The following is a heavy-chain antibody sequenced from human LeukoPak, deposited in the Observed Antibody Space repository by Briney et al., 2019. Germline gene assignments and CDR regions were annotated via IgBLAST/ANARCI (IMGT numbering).Heavy chain of an antibody. V-gene: IGHV1-2*02. CDR1: GYTFTGYY. Sequence: ASVKVSCKASGYTFTGYYIHWVRQAPGQGLEWMGWVNPNSGVTNYAQKFHGRVTMTRNTSISTAYMELSRLRSDDTAIYYCASLTGDVSDIWGQGTMVTVSS. CDR2: VNPNSGVT. J-gene: IGHJ3*02. D-gene: IGHD3-9*01. CDR3: ASLTGDVSDI.